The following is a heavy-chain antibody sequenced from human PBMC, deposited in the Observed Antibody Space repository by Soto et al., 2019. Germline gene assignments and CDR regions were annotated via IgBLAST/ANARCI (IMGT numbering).Heavy chain of an antibody. J-gene: IGHJ3*02. CDR2: VSHTGST. Sequence: QVQLQESGPGLVKPSQTLSLSCTVSGDSMSRGDYYWSWIRLPPGKGLEGIGFVSHTGSTYSSPTLKGRVDISVDTFKNQFSLKLNSVTAADTAVYYCARDPLSDYGDLSHVFDMWGQGTMVTVSS. CDR3: ARDPLSDYGDLSHVFDM. V-gene: IGHV4-30-4*01. D-gene: IGHD4-17*01. CDR1: GDSMSRGDYY.